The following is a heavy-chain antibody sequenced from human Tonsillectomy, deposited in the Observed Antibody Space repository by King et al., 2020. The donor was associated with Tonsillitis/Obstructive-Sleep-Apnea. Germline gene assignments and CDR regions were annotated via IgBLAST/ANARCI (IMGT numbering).Heavy chain of an antibody. D-gene: IGHD3-3*01. CDR2: ISGYNGNT. V-gene: IGHV1-18*01. CDR3: ARDPPYYDFWRGQNWFDP. Sequence: QLVQSGAEVKKPGASVKVSCKASGYIFITYGISWVRQAPGQGLEWMGWISGYNGNTSYAQKLQGRVTMTTDTSTSTAYMELRSLRSDDTAVYYCARDPPYYDFWRGQNWFDPWGQGTLVTVSS. CDR1: GYIFITYG. J-gene: IGHJ5*02.